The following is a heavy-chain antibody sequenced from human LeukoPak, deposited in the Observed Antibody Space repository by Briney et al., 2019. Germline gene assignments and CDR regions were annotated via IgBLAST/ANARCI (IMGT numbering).Heavy chain of an antibody. V-gene: IGHV3-7*01. CDR1: GFTFSSYW. D-gene: IGHD6-25*01. CDR2: IKQDGSEK. J-gene: IGHJ6*03. CDR3: ASHSGYYFYMDV. Sequence: PGGSLRLSCAASGFTFSSYWMNWVRQAPGKGLEWVANIKQDGSEKYYVDSVKGRFTISRDNAKNSLYLQMNSLRAEDTAVYYCASHSGYYFYMDVWGKGTTVTVSS.